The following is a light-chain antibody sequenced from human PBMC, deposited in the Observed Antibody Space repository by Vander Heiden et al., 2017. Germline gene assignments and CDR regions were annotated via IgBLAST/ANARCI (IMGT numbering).Light chain of an antibody. V-gene: IGLV3-1*01. CDR3: PEWNSSTGV. CDR1: KLGAKD. J-gene: IGLJ2*01. Sequence: SFELTQPPPVSVSPGPTASIPSPVDKLGAKDASWYQQKPGHSPALVIHQESKRPSGSPERFTGSTSGTTAITTIGGTQAMDEVDYYCPEWNSSTGVFGGGTKLTGL. CDR2: QES.